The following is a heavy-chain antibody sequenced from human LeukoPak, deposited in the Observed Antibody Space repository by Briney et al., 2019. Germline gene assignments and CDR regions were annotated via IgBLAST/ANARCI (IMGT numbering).Heavy chain of an antibody. Sequence: GGSLRLSCAAPGFTFDDYSMHWVRQAPGKGLEWVSSISWNSGNIDYADSVKGRFTISRDSAKNSLYLQMNSLRAEDMDLYYCAKDMGHVGVALDWGQGTLVTVSS. D-gene: IGHD1-26*01. CDR3: AKDMGHVGVALD. CDR1: GFTFDDYS. J-gene: IGHJ4*02. CDR2: ISWNSGNI. V-gene: IGHV3-9*03.